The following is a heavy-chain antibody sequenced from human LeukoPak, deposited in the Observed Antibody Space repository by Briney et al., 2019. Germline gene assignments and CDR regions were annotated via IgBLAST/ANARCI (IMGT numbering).Heavy chain of an antibody. V-gene: IGHV3-11*01. J-gene: IGHJ5*02. Sequence: PGGSLRLSCAASGFTFSDYYMSWIRQAPGKGLEWVSYISSSGSAIYYADSVKGRFTISRDNAKNSLYLQMNSLRAEDTAVYYCARYSAYSSSWTHWFDPWGQGTLVTVSS. D-gene: IGHD6-13*01. CDR3: ARYSAYSSSWTHWFDP. CDR1: GFTFSDYY. CDR2: ISSSGSAI.